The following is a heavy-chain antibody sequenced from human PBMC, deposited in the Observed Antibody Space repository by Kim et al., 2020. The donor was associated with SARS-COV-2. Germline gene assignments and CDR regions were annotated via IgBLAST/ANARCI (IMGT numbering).Heavy chain of an antibody. D-gene: IGHD4-17*01. Sequence: GGSLRLSCVASGFTFTTSPMGWVRQAPGECLEWVSRISWDGTRTYYAYSVKGRVTMSSDKSKNTVYLDMNSLRVEYTAIYYCAKGVTNSGFDFWGQGA. V-gene: IGHV3-23*01. CDR1: GFTFTTSP. J-gene: IGHJ4*02. CDR2: ISWDGTRT. CDR3: AKGVTNSGFDF.